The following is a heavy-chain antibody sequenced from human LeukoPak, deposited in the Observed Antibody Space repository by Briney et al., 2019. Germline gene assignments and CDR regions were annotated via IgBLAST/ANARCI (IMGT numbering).Heavy chain of an antibody. Sequence: PGGSLRLSCAASGFTFSSYGMQWVRQAPGKGLAWVAVISHDGTVSYYADSVKGRFTISRDNAKNSLYLQMNSLRDEDTAVYYCARGRSYGDYNGWFDPWGQGTLVTVSS. CDR2: ISHDGTVS. CDR1: GFTFSSYG. V-gene: IGHV3-30*03. J-gene: IGHJ5*02. CDR3: ARGRSYGDYNGWFDP. D-gene: IGHD4-17*01.